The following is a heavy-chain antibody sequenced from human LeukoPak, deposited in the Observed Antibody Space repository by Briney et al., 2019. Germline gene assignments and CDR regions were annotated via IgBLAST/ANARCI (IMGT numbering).Heavy chain of an antibody. D-gene: IGHD4-17*01. CDR3: AKGGGYSGDYVSAY. J-gene: IGHJ4*02. V-gene: IGHV3-30-3*01. CDR1: GFTFSNYA. CDR2: TSHNEYNK. Sequence: GGSLRLSCAASGFTFSNYAMHWVRQAPGKGLEWVAATSHNEYNKYYADSVNGRFTISRDNSKNTLYLEVNSLRADDTAVYYCAKGGGYSGDYVSAYWGQGTLVTVSS.